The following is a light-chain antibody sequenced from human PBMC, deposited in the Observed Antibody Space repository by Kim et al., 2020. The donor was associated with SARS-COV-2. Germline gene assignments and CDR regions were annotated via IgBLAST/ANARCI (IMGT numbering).Light chain of an antibody. V-gene: IGLV1-40*01. Sequence: QSVLTQPPSVSGAPGQRVTISCTGSSSNIGAGFDVHWFQQFPGTAPKLLISGNSNRPSGVPDRFSGSKSATSAPLAITGLQSEDEADYYCQSYDSSLTGWVFGGGTQLTVL. CDR1: SSNIGAGFD. CDR2: GNS. CDR3: QSYDSSLTGWV. J-gene: IGLJ3*02.